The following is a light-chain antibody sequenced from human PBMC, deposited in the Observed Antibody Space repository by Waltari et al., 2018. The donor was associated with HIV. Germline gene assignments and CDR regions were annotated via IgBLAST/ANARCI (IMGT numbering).Light chain of an antibody. CDR1: DIGSKT. CDR2: DDS. J-gene: IGLJ2*01. CDR3: QVWDTGSDQVV. Sequence: SYVLTQPPSESVAPGQTARVACGGKDIGSKTVPWYQQRPGQAPVLVVYDDSDRPSGIPERFSGSNSETMATLTISRVEAGDEADYYCQVWDTGSDQVVFGGGTKLTVL. V-gene: IGLV3-21*02.